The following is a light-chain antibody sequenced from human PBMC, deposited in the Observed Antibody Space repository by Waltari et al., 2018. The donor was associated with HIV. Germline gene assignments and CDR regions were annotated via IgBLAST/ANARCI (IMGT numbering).Light chain of an antibody. CDR3: QQYGSSPPYT. CDR1: QSVSISY. V-gene: IGKV3-20*01. CDR2: GAS. J-gene: IGKJ2*01. Sequence: EIVLTQSPGTLSLSPGERATLSCRASQSVSISYLAWYQQKPGQAPRLLIYGASSRATGIPDRCSGSGSGTDFTLTISRLEPEDFAVYYCQQYGSSPPYTFGQGTKLDIK.